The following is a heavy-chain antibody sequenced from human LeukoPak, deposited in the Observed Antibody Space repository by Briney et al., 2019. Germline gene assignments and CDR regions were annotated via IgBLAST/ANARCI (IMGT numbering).Heavy chain of an antibody. V-gene: IGHV3-23*01. CDR2: ISGSGGST. CDR1: GFTFSSYA. D-gene: IGHD2-2*01. CDR3: AKDAPVNIVVVPAANS. Sequence: GGSLRLSCAASGFTFSSYAMSWVRQAPGKGLEWVSAISGSGGSTYYADSVKGRFTISRDNSKNALYLQMNSLRAEDTAVYYCAKDAPVNIVVVPAANSWGQGTLVTVSS. J-gene: IGHJ4*02.